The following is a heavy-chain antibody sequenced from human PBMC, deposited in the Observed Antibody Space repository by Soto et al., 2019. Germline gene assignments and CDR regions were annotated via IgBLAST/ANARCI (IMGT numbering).Heavy chain of an antibody. CDR2: ISAYNGNT. CDR1: GYTFTSYG. V-gene: IGHV1-18*01. D-gene: IGHD3-22*01. CDR3: ARDLRVITMIVVVSGAFDI. Sequence: ASVKVSCKASGYTFTSYGISWVRQAPGQGLEWMGWISAYNGNTNYAQKLQGRVTMTTDTSTSTAYMELRSLRSDDTAMYYCARDLRVITMIVVVSGAFDIWGQGTMVTVSS. J-gene: IGHJ3*02.